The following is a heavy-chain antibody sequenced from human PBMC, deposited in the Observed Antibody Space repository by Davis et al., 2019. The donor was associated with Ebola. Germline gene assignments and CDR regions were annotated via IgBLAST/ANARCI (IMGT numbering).Heavy chain of an antibody. CDR2: VILKSGAT. Sequence: ASVKVSCKASGYTFTDYNIHWMRQAPGQGLEWLGRVILKSGATNYAQKFQGRVTMTRDTSISTVYMELSSLRYDDTAVYYCARGNNYAFEFWGQGTLVTVSS. D-gene: IGHD3-16*01. CDR1: GYTFTDYN. J-gene: IGHJ4*02. V-gene: IGHV1-2*06. CDR3: ARGNNYAFEF.